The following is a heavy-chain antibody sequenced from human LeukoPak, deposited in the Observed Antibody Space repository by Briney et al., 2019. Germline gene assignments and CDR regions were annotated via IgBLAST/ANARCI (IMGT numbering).Heavy chain of an antibody. D-gene: IGHD6-19*01. CDR2: ISFDGNNT. Sequence: LGRSLRLSCAASGFTFSIYGMHWVRQAPGKGLEWVAVISFDGNNTYFADSVKGRFTISRDNSKNTLYLQMNSLRAEDTAVYYCAKEVSSSGYYYYYGTDVWGQGTTVTVSS. CDR1: GFTFSIYG. CDR3: AKEVSSSGYYYYYGTDV. J-gene: IGHJ6*02. V-gene: IGHV3-30*18.